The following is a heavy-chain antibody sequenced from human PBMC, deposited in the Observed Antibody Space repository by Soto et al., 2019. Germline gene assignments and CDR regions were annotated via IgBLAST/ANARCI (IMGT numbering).Heavy chain of an antibody. CDR1: GYTFTDYY. J-gene: IGHJ4*02. CDR2: INPNSGGA. V-gene: IGHV1-2*04. Sequence: ASVKVSCKASGYTFTDYYMHWVRQAPGQGLAWMGWINPNSGGANYAQKFQGWVTMTRDTSISTAYMELSRLTSDDTAVYYCATQRLGDASGGYPFDYWGQGTPVTVSS. CDR3: ATQRLGDASGGYPFDY. D-gene: IGHD3-16*01.